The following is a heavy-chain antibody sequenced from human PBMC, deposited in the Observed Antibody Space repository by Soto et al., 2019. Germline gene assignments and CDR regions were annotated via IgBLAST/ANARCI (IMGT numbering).Heavy chain of an antibody. D-gene: IGHD6-13*01. J-gene: IGHJ4*02. V-gene: IGHV1-18*01. CDR1: GYTFTSYG. CDR3: ARGYSSSSRLH. CDR2: IIPYNGNT. Sequence: GASVKVSCKASGYTFTSYGISWVRQAPGQGLEWMGWIIPYNGNTNYAQKFQGRVTITADESTSTAYMELSSLRSEDTAVYYCARGYSSSSRLHWGQGTLVTVSS.